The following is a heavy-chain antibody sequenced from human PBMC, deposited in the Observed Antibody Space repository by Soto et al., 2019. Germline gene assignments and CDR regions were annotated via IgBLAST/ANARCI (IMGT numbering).Heavy chain of an antibody. Sequence: ASVKVSGKASGYTFTRYTMNWVRQAPGQRLEWMGWINPDNGNTKSSQKFQDRVIITRDTSASTAYMDLSSLRSEDTAVYYCARGIATGQLDPWGQGTLVTVSS. CDR3: ARGIATGQLDP. CDR2: INPDNGNT. D-gene: IGHD2-15*01. V-gene: IGHV1-3*01. J-gene: IGHJ5*02. CDR1: GYTFTRYT.